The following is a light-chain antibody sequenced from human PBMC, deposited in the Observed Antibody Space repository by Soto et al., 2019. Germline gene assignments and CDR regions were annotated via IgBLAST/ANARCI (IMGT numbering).Light chain of an antibody. CDR2: AAS. J-gene: IGKJ2*01. CDR1: QNISSY. Sequence: DIQMTQSPSSLSASVGDSVTISCRASQNISSYLNWCQQKPGKAPNLLIYAASNLQSGVPSRFSGSGSGTDFTLTISSLQPEDFATYYCQQTYNTPRTFGQGTKLEI. V-gene: IGKV1-39*01. CDR3: QQTYNTPRT.